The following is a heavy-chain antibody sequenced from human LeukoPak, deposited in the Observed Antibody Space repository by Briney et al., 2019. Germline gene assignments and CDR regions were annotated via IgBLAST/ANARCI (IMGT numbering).Heavy chain of an antibody. J-gene: IGHJ5*02. Sequence: ASVKVSCKVSGYTLTELSMHWVRQAPGKGLEWMGGFDPEDGETIYAQKFQGRVTMTEDTSTDTAYMELSSLRSEDTAVYYCATDRCSSTSCRNWFDPWGRGTLVTVSS. CDR1: GYTLTELS. CDR3: ATDRCSSTSCRNWFDP. V-gene: IGHV1-24*01. D-gene: IGHD2-2*01. CDR2: FDPEDGET.